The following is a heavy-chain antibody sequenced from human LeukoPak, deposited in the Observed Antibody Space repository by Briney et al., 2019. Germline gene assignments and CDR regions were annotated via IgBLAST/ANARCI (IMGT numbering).Heavy chain of an antibody. V-gene: IGHV3-23*01. D-gene: IGHD3-10*01. CDR1: GFTFSNYA. CDR3: AKVPYSDYGAGRPPFMDV. CDR2: ITDSGGTT. J-gene: IGHJ6*02. Sequence: GESLRLSCAASGFTFSNYAMSWVRQAPGKGLEWVSTITDSGGTTYYADSVKGRFTISRDNSKNTLCLQMNSLRDEDTAVYYCAKVPYSDYGAGRPPFMDVWGHGTTVAISS.